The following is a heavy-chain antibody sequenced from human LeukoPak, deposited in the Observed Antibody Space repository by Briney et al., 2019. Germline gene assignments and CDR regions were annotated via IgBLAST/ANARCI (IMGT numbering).Heavy chain of an antibody. CDR2: ISDEGRNK. V-gene: IGHV3-30*18. CDR3: AKRPSDYGDYVTYFDY. CDR1: GFSFISYG. Sequence: GGSLRLSCAASGFSFISYGMHWVRQAPGKGLEGVGVISDEGRNKKYADSVKGRFTISRDNSKDTLYLQMNSLRDEETAVYYCAKRPSDYGDYVTYFDYWGQGTLVTVSS. D-gene: IGHD4-17*01. J-gene: IGHJ4*02.